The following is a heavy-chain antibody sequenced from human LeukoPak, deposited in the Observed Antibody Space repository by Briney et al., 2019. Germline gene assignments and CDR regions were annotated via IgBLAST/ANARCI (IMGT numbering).Heavy chain of an antibody. CDR1: GFTFDDYT. CDR2: ISWDGSSR. J-gene: IGHJ2*01. V-gene: IGHV3-43*01. CDR3: ARDNEAWYFDL. Sequence: GGSLRHSCAASGFTFDDYTMHWVRQAPGKGLEWVSLISWDGSSRYYADSVKGRFTISRDNSKNSLYLQMNSLRTEDTALYYCARDNEAWYFDLWGRGTPVTVSS.